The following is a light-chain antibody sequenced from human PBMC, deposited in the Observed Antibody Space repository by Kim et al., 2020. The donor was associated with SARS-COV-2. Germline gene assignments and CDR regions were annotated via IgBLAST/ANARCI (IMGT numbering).Light chain of an antibody. Sequence: LSLGERATLSCRASQSVSSNYLAWYQQQPGQAPRLLIYDASSRATGIPDRFSGSGSGTDFTLTISRLEPEDFAVYYCQQYGSSLYTFGQGTKLEIK. J-gene: IGKJ2*01. CDR1: QSVSSNY. CDR3: QQYGSSLYT. CDR2: DAS. V-gene: IGKV3-20*01.